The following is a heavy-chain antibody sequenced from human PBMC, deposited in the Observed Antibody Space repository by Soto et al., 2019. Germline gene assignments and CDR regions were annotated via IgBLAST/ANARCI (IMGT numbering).Heavy chain of an antibody. CDR2: LCHDGTIA. V-gene: IGHV3-74*01. CDR1: GFSLSDHC. D-gene: IGHD3-10*01. CDR3: ARTFPGNTFDI. Sequence: PGGSLRLSCAASGFSLSDHCLHWVRQAPGKRLIWLSRLCHDGTIAIYSDSVKGRFTISRDNSKNMLYLHMNSLRAEDTAVYYCARTFPGNTFDIWGQGTMVTVSS. J-gene: IGHJ3*02.